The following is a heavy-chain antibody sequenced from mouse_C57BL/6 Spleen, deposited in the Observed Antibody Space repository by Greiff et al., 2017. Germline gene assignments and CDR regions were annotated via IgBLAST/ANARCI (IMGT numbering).Heavy chain of an antibody. CDR2: ISNGGGST. D-gene: IGHD1-1*01. CDR1: GFTFSDYY. J-gene: IGHJ4*01. Sequence: EVNLVESGGGLVQPGGSLKLSCAASGFTFSDYYMYWVRQTPEKRLEWVAYISNGGGSTYYPDTVKGRFTISRDNAKNTLYLQMSRLKSEDTAMYYCASYYYGLDYAMDYWGQGTSVTVSS. CDR3: ASYYYGLDYAMDY. V-gene: IGHV5-12*01.